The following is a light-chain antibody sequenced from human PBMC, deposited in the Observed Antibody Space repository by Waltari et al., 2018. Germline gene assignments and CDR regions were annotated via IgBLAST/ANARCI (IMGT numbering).Light chain of an antibody. Sequence: QSALTQPRSVSGSPGQSVTISCTGTSSDVGGYNYVPWYQQQPGKAPKLMIHDVNKRPSWVPERFSGSKSGNTASLTICGLQAEDEADYYCCSYAGSYIFGVFGGGTKLTIL. CDR2: DVN. CDR3: CSYAGSYIFGV. J-gene: IGLJ2*01. V-gene: IGLV2-11*01. CDR1: SSDVGGYNY.